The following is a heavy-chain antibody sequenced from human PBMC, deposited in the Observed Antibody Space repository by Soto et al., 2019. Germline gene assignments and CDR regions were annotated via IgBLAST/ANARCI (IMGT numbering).Heavy chain of an antibody. CDR2: TKQDGNDL. CDR1: GFPFSSYW. Sequence: PGGSLRLSCAASGFPFSSYWMSWVRQAPEKGLEWVANTKQDGNDLYFVDSVKGRFTISRDNAKNSLYLHMSSLRSEDTAVYYCAANSNEYSSSPLEDDYYYGMDVWGQGTTVTVSS. CDR3: AANSNEYSSSPLEDDYYYGMDV. V-gene: IGHV3-7*03. J-gene: IGHJ6*02. D-gene: IGHD6-6*01.